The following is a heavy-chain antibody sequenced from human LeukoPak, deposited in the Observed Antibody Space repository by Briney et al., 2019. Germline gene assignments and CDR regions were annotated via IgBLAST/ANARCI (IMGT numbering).Heavy chain of an antibody. J-gene: IGHJ4*02. CDR1: GYTFTGYD. CDR2: MNPNSGNT. D-gene: IGHD6-19*01. Sequence: ASVKVSCKASGYTFTGYDINWVRQATGQGLEWMGWMNPNSGNTGYAQKFQGRVTMTRNTSISTAYMELSSLRSEDTAVYYCARGLGGAGYSSGWYFNWGQGTLVTVSS. V-gene: IGHV1-8*01. CDR3: ARGLGGAGYSSGWYFN.